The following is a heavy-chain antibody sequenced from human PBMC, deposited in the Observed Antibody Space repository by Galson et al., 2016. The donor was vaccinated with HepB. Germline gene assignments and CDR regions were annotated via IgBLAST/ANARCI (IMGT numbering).Heavy chain of an antibody. Sequence: SLRLSCAASGFTFNIYNMNWVRQAPGRGLEWVSYISSSSSTIYYADSVKGRFTISRDKRSLYLQMNSLRGEDAGVYYCARDSWDGSGYSHPGAPDYWGQGTLVTVSS. J-gene: IGHJ4*02. CDR3: ARDSWDGSGYSHPGAPDY. CDR1: GFTFNIYN. D-gene: IGHD2-15*01. CDR2: ISSSSSTI. V-gene: IGHV3-48*01.